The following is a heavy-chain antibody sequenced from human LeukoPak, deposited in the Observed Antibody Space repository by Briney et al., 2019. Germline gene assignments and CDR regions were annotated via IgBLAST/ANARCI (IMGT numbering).Heavy chain of an antibody. V-gene: IGHV1-69*13. J-gene: IGHJ6*02. CDR1: GGTFSSYA. CDR2: IIPIFGTA. CDR3: ARLTRGYYYGMDV. D-gene: IGHD1-26*01. Sequence: SVKVSCKASGGTFSSYAISWVRQAPGQGLEWMGGIIPIFGTANYAQKFQGRVTITADESTSTAYMELSSLRSEDTAVYYCARLTRGYYYGMDVWGQGTTVTVSS.